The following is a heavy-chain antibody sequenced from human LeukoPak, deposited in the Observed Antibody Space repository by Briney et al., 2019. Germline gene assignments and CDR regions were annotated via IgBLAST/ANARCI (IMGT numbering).Heavy chain of an antibody. Sequence: ASVKVSCKASGYTFASHGISWMRQAPGHGLEWMGWIGPYTGNTNYAQKFQGRVTMTTDTSTNTAYMDLRSLRSDDTAVYYCARSPGVSRFIWYFDLWGRGTLVTVPS. V-gene: IGHV1-18*01. D-gene: IGHD7-27*01. CDR3: ARSPGVSRFIWYFDL. CDR2: IGPYTGNT. CDR1: GYTFASHG. J-gene: IGHJ2*01.